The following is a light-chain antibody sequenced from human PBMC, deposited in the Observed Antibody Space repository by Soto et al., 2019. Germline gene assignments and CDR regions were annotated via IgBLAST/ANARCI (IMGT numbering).Light chain of an antibody. CDR2: DAS. V-gene: IGKV3-11*01. J-gene: IGKJ3*01. CDR1: QSVSSY. Sequence: EIVLTQSPATLSLSPGERATLSCRASQSVSSYLAWYQQKPGQAPRLLIYDASNRATGIPARFSGSGSGTDFTLNISRLETEDFPVYYCQQRRTWPPITFGPGTKVDIK. CDR3: QQRRTWPPIT.